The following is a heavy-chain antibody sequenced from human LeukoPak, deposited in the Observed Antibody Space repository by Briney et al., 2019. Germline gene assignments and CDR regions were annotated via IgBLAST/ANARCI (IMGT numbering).Heavy chain of an antibody. CDR3: ARDGPFGVVRGYFDY. V-gene: IGHV3-21*01. D-gene: IGHD3-3*01. CDR1: GFTFSSYS. J-gene: IGHJ4*02. Sequence: GGSLRLSCAASGFTFSSYSMNWVRQAPGKGLEWVSSISTSSSYINYADSVKGRFTISRDNAKNSLYLQMNSLRAEDTAVYYCARDGPFGVVRGYFDYWSQGTLVTVSS. CDR2: ISTSSSYI.